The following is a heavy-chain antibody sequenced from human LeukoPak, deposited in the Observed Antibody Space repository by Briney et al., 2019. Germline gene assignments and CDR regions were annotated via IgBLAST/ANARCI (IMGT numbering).Heavy chain of an antibody. Sequence: GGSLRLSCAASGFTFSSYSMNWVRQAPGKGLEWVSSISSSSSYIYYADSVKGRFTISRDNAKNSLYLQMNSLRAEDTAVYYCAREGSIAAAGFLFDYWGQGTLVTVSS. V-gene: IGHV3-21*01. CDR3: AREGSIAAAGFLFDY. CDR2: ISSSSSYI. CDR1: GFTFSSYS. J-gene: IGHJ4*02. D-gene: IGHD6-13*01.